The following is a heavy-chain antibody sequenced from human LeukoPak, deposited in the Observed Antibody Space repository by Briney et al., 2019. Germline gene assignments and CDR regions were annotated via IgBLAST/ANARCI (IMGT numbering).Heavy chain of an antibody. CDR3: AREKSSNSVFLYFDY. CDR2: INPHSGDT. Sequence: ASVKVSCKASGYTFNGYYMHWVRRAPGQGLEWLGWINPHSGDTNYAQKFQGRVTMTRDTSISTAYMELSRLRSDDTAVYYCAREKSSNSVFLYFDYWGQGTLVAVSS. V-gene: IGHV1-2*02. CDR1: GYTFNGYY. J-gene: IGHJ4*02. D-gene: IGHD6-13*01.